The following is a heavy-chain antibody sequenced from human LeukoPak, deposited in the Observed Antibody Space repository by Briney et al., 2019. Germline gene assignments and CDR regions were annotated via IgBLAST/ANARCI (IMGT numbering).Heavy chain of an antibody. D-gene: IGHD6-19*01. V-gene: IGHV4-59*01. CDR3: ARDGAVAGTFLDDNWFDP. J-gene: IGHJ5*02. CDR1: GGSISSYY. Sequence: SETLSLTCTVSGGSISSYYWSWIRQPPGKGLEWIGFIYYSGSTNYNPSLKSRVTISLDTSKNQFSLKLNPVTAADTAVYYCARDGAVAGTFLDDNWFDPWGQGTLVTVSS. CDR2: IYYSGST.